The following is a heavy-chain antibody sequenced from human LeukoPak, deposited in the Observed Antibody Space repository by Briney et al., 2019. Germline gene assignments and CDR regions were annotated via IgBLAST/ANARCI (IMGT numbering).Heavy chain of an antibody. CDR1: GYTFTSYG. CDR3: ARDLVRGLGDY. Sequence: ASVKVSCKASGYTFTSYGISWVRQAPGQGLEWMGWVSAYNGNTNYARKLQGRVTMTTDTSTSTTYMELRSLRSDDTAVYYCARDLVRGLGDYWGQGTLVTVSS. D-gene: IGHD3-10*01. CDR2: VSAYNGNT. J-gene: IGHJ4*02. V-gene: IGHV1-18*01.